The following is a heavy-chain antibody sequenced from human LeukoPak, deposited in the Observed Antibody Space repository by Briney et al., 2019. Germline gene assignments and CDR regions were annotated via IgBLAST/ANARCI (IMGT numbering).Heavy chain of an antibody. J-gene: IGHJ4*02. D-gene: IGHD6-13*01. CDR3: ARESGYTYGA. V-gene: IGHV3-74*03. CDR1: GFRFSGYW. Sequence: PGGSLRLSCAASGFRFSGYWMHWVRQAPGKWLVWVSLINTDVGRTAYADSVKGRSTISRDHAKNRLYQQMNSLPAEDTAVYYCARESGYTYGAWGQGTLVTVSS. CDR2: INTDVGRT.